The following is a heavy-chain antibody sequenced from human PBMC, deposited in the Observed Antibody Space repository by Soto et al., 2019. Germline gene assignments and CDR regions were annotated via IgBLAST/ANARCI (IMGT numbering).Heavy chain of an antibody. V-gene: IGHV1-8*01. CDR2: MNPNSGNA. Sequence: ASVKVSCKASGYTFTSYDINWVRQATGQGLEWMGWMNPNSGNAGYAQKFQGRVTMTRDTSTSTVYMELSSLRSEDTAVYYCARVDPRAFDIWGQGTMVT. CDR3: ARVDPRAFDI. CDR1: GYTFTSYD. J-gene: IGHJ3*02.